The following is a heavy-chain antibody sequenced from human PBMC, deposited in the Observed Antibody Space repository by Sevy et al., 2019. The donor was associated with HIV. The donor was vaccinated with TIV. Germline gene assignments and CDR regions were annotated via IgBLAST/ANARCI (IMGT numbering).Heavy chain of an antibody. CDR2: IYPDDSDT. Sequence: RGESLKISCKGSGYSFTNYWIGWVRQMPGKGLEWMGIIYPDDSDTRYSPSFQGQVTISADKSISTAYLQWSSLKASDTAMYYFASSVSPILGAINYWGQGTLVTVSS. J-gene: IGHJ4*02. CDR3: ASSVSPILGAINY. V-gene: IGHV5-51*01. D-gene: IGHD3-22*01. CDR1: GYSFTNYW.